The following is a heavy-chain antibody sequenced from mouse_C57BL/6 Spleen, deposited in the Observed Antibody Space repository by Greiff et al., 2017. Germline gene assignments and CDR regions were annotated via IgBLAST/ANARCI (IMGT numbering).Heavy chain of an antibody. J-gene: IGHJ2*01. Sequence: EVKLVESGGDLVKPGGSLKLSCAASGFTFSSYGMSWVRQTPDKRLEWVATISSGGSYTYYPDSVTGRFTITRDNAKNTLYLQMSSLKSEDTAMYYCARRDYGSSYSFDYWGQGTTLTVSS. CDR1: GFTFSSYG. CDR3: ARRDYGSSYSFDY. D-gene: IGHD1-1*01. CDR2: ISSGGSYT. V-gene: IGHV5-6*02.